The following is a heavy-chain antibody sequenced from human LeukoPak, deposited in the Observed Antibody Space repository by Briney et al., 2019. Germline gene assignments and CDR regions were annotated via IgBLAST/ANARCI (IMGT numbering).Heavy chain of an antibody. CDR1: GFTFSSYS. CDR3: ARDGGSGHIDY. J-gene: IGHJ4*02. D-gene: IGHD3-10*01. CDR2: ISSSSSYI. Sequence: GGSLRLSCAASGFTFSSYSVNWVRQAPGKGLEWVSSISSSSSYIYYADSVKGRFTISRDNAKNSLYLQMNSLRAEDTAVYYCARDGGSGHIDYWGQGTLVTVSS. V-gene: IGHV3-21*01.